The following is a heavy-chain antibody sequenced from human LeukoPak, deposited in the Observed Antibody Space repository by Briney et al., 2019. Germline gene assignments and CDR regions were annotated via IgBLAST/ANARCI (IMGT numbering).Heavy chain of an antibody. V-gene: IGHV5-51*01. J-gene: IGHJ4*02. CDR2: IHPGDSDT. Sequence: GESLKISSKGSGYSFTSYWIGWVRQMPGKGLEWMGIIHPGDSDTRYSPSFQGQVTISADKSISTAYLQWSSLKASDTAMYYCARHLVCSGGSCYKFDYWGQGTLVTVSS. D-gene: IGHD2-15*01. CDR1: GYSFTSYW. CDR3: ARHLVCSGGSCYKFDY.